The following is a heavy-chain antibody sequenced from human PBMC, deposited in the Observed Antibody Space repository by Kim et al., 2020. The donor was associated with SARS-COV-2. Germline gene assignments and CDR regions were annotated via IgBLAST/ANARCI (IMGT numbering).Heavy chain of an antibody. CDR1: GFTFNTYI. J-gene: IGHJ5*01. CDR3: AIDWTAYLDRNPPRVWF. Sequence: GGSLRLSCAASGFTFNTYIMNWVRQAPGKGLELVASISSGSNYIYCADSVQGRFTISRDNARNLLLLQMNSFRAEDTAVYYCAIDWTAYLDRNPPRVWF. D-gene: IGHD2-2*03. CDR2: ISSGSNYI. V-gene: IGHV3-21*01.